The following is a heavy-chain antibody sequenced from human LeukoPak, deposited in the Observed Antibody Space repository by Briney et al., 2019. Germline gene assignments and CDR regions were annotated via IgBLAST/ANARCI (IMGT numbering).Heavy chain of an antibody. J-gene: IGHJ5*02. V-gene: IGHV3-30-3*01. CDR3: ASFGPRYCSGGSCPP. Sequence: GGSLRLSCAASGFTFSSYAMHWVRQAPGRGLEWVAVISYDGSNKYYADPVKGRFTISRDNSKNTLYLQMNSLRAEDTAVYYCASFGPRYCSGGSCPPWGQGTLVTVSS. D-gene: IGHD2-15*01. CDR2: ISYDGSNK. CDR1: GFTFSSYA.